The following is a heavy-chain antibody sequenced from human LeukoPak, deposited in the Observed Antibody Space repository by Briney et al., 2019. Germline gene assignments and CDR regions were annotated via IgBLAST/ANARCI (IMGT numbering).Heavy chain of an antibody. J-gene: IGHJ5*02. CDR3: ARGANCSGGSCYPDTRFDP. D-gene: IGHD2-15*01. V-gene: IGHV4-34*01. Sequence: SDTLSLICAVYGGSFSGYYWSWIPQPPGKGLEWIGEINHSGSTNYNPSLTSRVTISVDTSKNQFSLKLSSVTAADTAVYYCARGANCSGGSCYPDTRFDPWGQGTLVTVSS. CDR2: INHSGST. CDR1: GGSFSGYY.